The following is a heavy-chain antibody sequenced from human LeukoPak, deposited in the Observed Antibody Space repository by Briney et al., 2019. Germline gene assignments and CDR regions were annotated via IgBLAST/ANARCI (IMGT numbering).Heavy chain of an antibody. J-gene: IGHJ4*02. CDR3: AKGSYYDSSGSFYFDY. CDR1: GFTFSSYA. Sequence: GGSLRLSCAASGFTFSSYAMSWVRQSPGKGLEWVSGISGSGDNTYYADSVKGRFTISRDNSKNTLYVQVYSLGTEDTAAYYCAKGSYYDSSGSFYFDYWGQGTLVTVSS. V-gene: IGHV3-23*01. D-gene: IGHD3-22*01. CDR2: ISGSGDNT.